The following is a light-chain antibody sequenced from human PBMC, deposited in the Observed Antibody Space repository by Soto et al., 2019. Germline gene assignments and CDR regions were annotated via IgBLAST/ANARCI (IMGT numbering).Light chain of an antibody. CDR1: QSVNSN. CDR3: QQYNAWPLT. CDR2: VAS. Sequence: EIVMTQSPATLSVSPGERVTLSCRASQSVNSNLAWYQQKPGQTPKLLIYVASTRATGIPARFSGSGSGTEFTLIISSLQSEDFAIYYCQQYNAWPLTFGGGTKVEFK. J-gene: IGKJ4*01. V-gene: IGKV3-15*01.